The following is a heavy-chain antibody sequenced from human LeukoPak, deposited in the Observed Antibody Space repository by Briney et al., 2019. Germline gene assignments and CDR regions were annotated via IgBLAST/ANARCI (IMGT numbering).Heavy chain of an antibody. CDR3: AKDEPTVTTDWGYYGMDV. CDR1: GLTFSSYA. CDR2: ISGSGGST. J-gene: IGHJ6*02. Sequence: PGGSLRLSCAASGLTFSSYAMSWVRQAPGKGLEWVSAISGSGGSTYYADSVKGRFTISRDNSKNTLYLQMNSLRAEDTAVYYCAKDEPTVTTDWGYYGMDVWGQGTTVTVSS. D-gene: IGHD4-17*01. V-gene: IGHV3-23*01.